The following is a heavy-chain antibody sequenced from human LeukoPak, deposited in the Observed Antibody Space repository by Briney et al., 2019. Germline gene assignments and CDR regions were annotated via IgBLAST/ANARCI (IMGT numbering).Heavy chain of an antibody. Sequence: GESLRLSCAASGFTFSSYAMSWVRQAPGKGLEWVSAISGSGGSTYYADSVKGRFTIPRDNSKNTLYLQMNSLRAEDTAVYYCAKDLNYYYDSSGYNWGQGTLVTVSS. J-gene: IGHJ4*02. CDR2: ISGSGGST. CDR1: GFTFSSYA. D-gene: IGHD3-22*01. CDR3: AKDLNYYYDSSGYN. V-gene: IGHV3-23*01.